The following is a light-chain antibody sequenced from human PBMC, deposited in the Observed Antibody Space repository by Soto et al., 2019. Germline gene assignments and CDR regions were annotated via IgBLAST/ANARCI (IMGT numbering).Light chain of an antibody. Sequence: SYELTQPPSVSVSPGQTASITCSGEKLGDKYTHWYQQKPGQSPVLVVYQDTKRPSGIPERFSGSTSGNTATLTISGTQALDEADYYCQAWDSSTAWGVVFGGGTKLTVL. CDR3: QAWDSSTAWGVV. CDR2: QDT. CDR1: KLGDKY. V-gene: IGLV3-1*01. J-gene: IGLJ2*01.